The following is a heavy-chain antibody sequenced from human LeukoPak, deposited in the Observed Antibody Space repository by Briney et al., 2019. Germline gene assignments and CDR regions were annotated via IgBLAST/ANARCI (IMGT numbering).Heavy chain of an antibody. V-gene: IGHV1-69*01. D-gene: IGHD6-19*01. Sequence: SVKVSCKASGGAFSSYAISWVRQAPGQGLEWMGGIIPIFGTANYAQKFQGRVTITADGSTSTAYMELSSLRSEDTAVYYCARERVRQWRGNWFDPWGQGTLVTVSS. CDR1: GGAFSSYA. CDR2: IIPIFGTA. CDR3: ARERVRQWRGNWFDP. J-gene: IGHJ5*02.